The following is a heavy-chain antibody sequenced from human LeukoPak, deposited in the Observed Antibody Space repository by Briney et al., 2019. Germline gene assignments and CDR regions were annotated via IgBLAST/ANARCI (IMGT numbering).Heavy chain of an antibody. V-gene: IGHV3-7*01. CDR2: IKQDGSEK. CDR1: GFTFSSRDW. J-gene: IGHJ3*02. Sequence: GGSLRLSCVASGFTFSSRDWMTWVRQAPGKGLEWVANIKQDGSEKNYVDSVKGRFTISRDNAKNSVDLQMNSLRVEDTAVYYCARDSVNSGSYGAFDIWGQGTMVTVSS. D-gene: IGHD1-26*01. CDR3: ARDSVNSGSYGAFDI.